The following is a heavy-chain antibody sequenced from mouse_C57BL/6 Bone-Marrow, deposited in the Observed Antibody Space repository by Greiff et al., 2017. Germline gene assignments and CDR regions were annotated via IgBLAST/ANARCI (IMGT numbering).Heavy chain of an antibody. CDR2: ISDGGSYT. Sequence: EVQLVESGGGLVKPGGSLKLSCAASGFTFSSYAMSWVRQTPEKRLEWVATISDGGSYTYYQDNVKGRFTISRDNAKNNLYLQMSHLKSEDTAMYYCATYYGSSYNYAMDYWGQGTSVTVSS. J-gene: IGHJ4*01. CDR3: ATYYGSSYNYAMDY. CDR1: GFTFSSYA. D-gene: IGHD1-1*01. V-gene: IGHV5-4*01.